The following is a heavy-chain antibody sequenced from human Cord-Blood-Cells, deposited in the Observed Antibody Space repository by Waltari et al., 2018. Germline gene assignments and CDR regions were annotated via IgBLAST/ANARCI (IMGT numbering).Heavy chain of an antibody. D-gene: IGHD1-7*01. CDR2: IYYSGST. CDR3: ARAITGTTFDY. CDR1: GGSISSYY. Sequence: QVQLQESGPGLVKPSETLSLTCTVSGGSISSYYWSWIRQPPGKGLDWIGYIYYSGSTNYNPTHKSRVNISVDTSKTQFSLRLSSVTAADTAVYYCARAITGTTFDYWGQGTLVTVSS. V-gene: IGHV4-59*01. J-gene: IGHJ4*02.